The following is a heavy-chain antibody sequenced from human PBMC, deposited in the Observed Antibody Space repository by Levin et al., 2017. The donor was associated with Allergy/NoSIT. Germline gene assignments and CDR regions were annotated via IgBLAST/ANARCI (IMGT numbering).Heavy chain of an antibody. D-gene: IGHD3-10*01. V-gene: IGHV3-33*01. CDR1: GFTFNNYG. Sequence: GGSLRLSCAASGFTFNNYGMHWVRQAPGKGLEWVAVVFYDGSNKHYADSVKGRFTISRDNSKNTLYLQMHSLRAEDTAVYYCARGGNYYGSGSYDAFDIWGQGTMVTVSS. J-gene: IGHJ3*02. CDR2: VFYDGSNK. CDR3: ARGGNYYGSGSYDAFDI.